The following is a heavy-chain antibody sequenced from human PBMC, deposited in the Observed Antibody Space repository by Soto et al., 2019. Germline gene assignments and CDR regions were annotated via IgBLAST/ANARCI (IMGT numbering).Heavy chain of an antibody. Sequence: ESGPTLVNPTQTLTLTCTFSGFSLSTSGMRVSWIRQPPGKALEWLARIDWDDDKFYSTSLKTRLTISKDTSKNQVVLTMTNMDPVDTATYYCARMLKGYYYDSSGYYGTEYYFDYWGQGTLVTVSS. CDR3: ARMLKGYYYDSSGYYGTEYYFDY. D-gene: IGHD3-22*01. J-gene: IGHJ4*02. V-gene: IGHV2-70*04. CDR2: IDWDDDK. CDR1: GFSLSTSGMR.